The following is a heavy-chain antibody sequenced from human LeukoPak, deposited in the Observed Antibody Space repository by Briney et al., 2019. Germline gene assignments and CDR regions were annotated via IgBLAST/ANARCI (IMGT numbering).Heavy chain of an antibody. V-gene: IGHV4-39*01. J-gene: IGHJ4*02. D-gene: IGHD5-18*01. CDR2: IYYSGNT. CDR1: GGSISGSSYY. Sequence: SETLSLTCTVSGGSISGSSYYWGWIRQPPGKGLEWIGSIYYSGNTYYNPSLKSRGTISVDTSKNQFSLKLSSVTAADTAVYYCARQSTAMGTFDYWGQGTLVPVSS. CDR3: ARQSTAMGTFDY.